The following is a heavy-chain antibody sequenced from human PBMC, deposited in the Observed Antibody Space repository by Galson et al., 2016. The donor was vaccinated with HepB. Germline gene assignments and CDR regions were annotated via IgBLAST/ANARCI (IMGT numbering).Heavy chain of an antibody. V-gene: IGHV2-70*11. CDR1: GFSLDTDGMC. J-gene: IGHJ6*02. CDR3: ARMAVGATKNYDMDV. CDR2: IDWDDEK. Sequence: PALVKPTQTLTLTCTVSGFSLDTDGMCVSWIRQTPGRALEWLAGIDWDDEKYFRTSLRTRLTIFRDTPKNQVILKMTNMTSEDTGTYFCARMAVGATKNYDMDVWGRGTTVTVSS. D-gene: IGHD1-26*01.